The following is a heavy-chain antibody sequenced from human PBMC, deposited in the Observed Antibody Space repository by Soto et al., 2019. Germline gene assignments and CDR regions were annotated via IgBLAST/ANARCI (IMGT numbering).Heavy chain of an antibody. J-gene: IGHJ6*02. CDR3: ARQHRDILTGLRWNGMDV. CDR1: RFTFSSYG. Sequence: PGGSLRLSCAASRFTFSSYGMHWVRQAPGKGLEWVAVIWYDGSNKYYADSVKGRFTISRDNSKNTLYLQMNSLRAEDTAVYYCARQHRDILTGLRWNGMDVWGQGNTVTVSS. V-gene: IGHV3-33*01. CDR2: IWYDGSNK. D-gene: IGHD3-9*01.